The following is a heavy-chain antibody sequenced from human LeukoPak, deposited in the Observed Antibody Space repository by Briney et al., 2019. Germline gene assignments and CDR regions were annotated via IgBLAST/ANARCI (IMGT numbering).Heavy chain of an antibody. J-gene: IGHJ5*02. V-gene: IGHV3-33*03. CDR3: AKAKRAYYYDSSGPPSP. CDR1: GFTFSSYG. Sequence: GGSLRLSCAASGFTFSSYGMHWVRQAPGKGLEWVAVIWYDGSNKYYADSVKGRFTISRDNSKNTLYLQMNSLRAEDTAVYYCAKAKRAYYYDSSGPPSPWGQGTLVTVSS. D-gene: IGHD3-22*01. CDR2: IWYDGSNK.